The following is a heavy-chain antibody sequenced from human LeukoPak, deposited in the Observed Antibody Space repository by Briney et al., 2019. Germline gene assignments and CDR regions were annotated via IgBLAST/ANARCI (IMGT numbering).Heavy chain of an antibody. CDR2: INLSGGGT. CDR1: GYTFISYY. Sequence: ASVKVSCKASGYTFISYYMHWVRQAPGQGLEWMGIINLSGGGTSHAQKFQGRVTMSRDTSTSTVYMELSSLRSEDTAVYYCAGSSAERQQLARFDYWGQGTLVTVSS. D-gene: IGHD6-13*01. CDR3: AGSSAERQQLARFDY. V-gene: IGHV1-46*01. J-gene: IGHJ4*02.